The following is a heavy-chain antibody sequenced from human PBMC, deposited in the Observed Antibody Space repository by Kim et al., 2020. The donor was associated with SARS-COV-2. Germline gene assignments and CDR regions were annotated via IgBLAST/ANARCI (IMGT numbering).Heavy chain of an antibody. CDR1: GGSFSGYY. V-gene: IGHV4-34*01. CDR3: ARGEIDILTGYYPHGYYY. CDR2: INHSGST. J-gene: IGHJ6*01. D-gene: IGHD3-9*01. Sequence: SETLSLTCAVYGGSFSGYYWSWIRQPPGKGLEWIGEINHSGSTNYNPSLKSRVTISVDTSKNQFSLKLSSVTAADTAVYYCARGEIDILTGYYPHGYYY.